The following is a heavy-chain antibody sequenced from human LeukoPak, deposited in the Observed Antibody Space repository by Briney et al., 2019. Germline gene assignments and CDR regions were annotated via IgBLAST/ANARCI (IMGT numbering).Heavy chain of an antibody. V-gene: IGHV4-59*08. CDR3: ARHIFSDGSPFHS. J-gene: IGHJ4*02. D-gene: IGHD3-3*02. CDR1: GDSITNNH. Sequence: SETLSLTCTVSGDSITNNHWSWIRQPPGKGLEWIGHISDTGSTNYNPSLKSRLTISVDTSKNHFSLTLTSVTAADTALYYCARHIFSDGSPFHSWGQGTLVTVSS. CDR2: ISDTGST.